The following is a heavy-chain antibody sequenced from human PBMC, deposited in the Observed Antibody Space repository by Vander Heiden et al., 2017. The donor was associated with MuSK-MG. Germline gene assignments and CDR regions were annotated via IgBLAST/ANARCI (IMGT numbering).Heavy chain of an antibody. V-gene: IGHV3-30*03. CDR2: ISSDASTE. J-gene: IGHJ4*02. CDR3: TEPVY. CDR1: GFTLSSYG. Sequence: QVLLVESGGGVVQPGRSLSHSCAASGFTLSSYGTTWVRQAPVKGLDWVAVISSDASTEYYADSVKGRFTISRDNSKNTLYLQMNSLRAEDTAVYFCTEPVYWGQGTLVTVSS.